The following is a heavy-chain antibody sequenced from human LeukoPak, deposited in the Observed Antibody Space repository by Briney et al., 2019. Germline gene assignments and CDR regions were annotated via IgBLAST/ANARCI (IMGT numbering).Heavy chain of an antibody. D-gene: IGHD6-6*01. Sequence: SETLSLTCTVSGGSISSYYWSWIRQPPGKGLEWIGYIYYSGSTNYNPSLKSRVTISVDTSKNQFSLKLSSVTAADTAVYYCARQEYSSSSVDCWGQGTLVTVSS. CDR2: IYYSGST. CDR1: GGSISSYY. J-gene: IGHJ4*02. CDR3: ARQEYSSSSVDC. V-gene: IGHV4-59*08.